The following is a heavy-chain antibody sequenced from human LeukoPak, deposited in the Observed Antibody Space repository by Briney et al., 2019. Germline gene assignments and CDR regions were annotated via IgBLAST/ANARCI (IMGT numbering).Heavy chain of an antibody. CDR3: ARVKIPRGYYFDY. CDR1: GGSISSYY. Sequence: SETLSLTCTVSGGSISSYYWSWIRQPPGKGLEWIGYIYYSGSTNYNPSLKSRVTISVDTSKNQFSLKLSSVTAADTAVYYCARVKIPRGYYFDYWGQGTLVTVSS. J-gene: IGHJ4*02. CDR2: IYYSGST. V-gene: IGHV4-59*01.